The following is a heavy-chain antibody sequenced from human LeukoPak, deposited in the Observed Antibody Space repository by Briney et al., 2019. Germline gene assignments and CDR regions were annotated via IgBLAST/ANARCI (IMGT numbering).Heavy chain of an antibody. V-gene: IGHV3-43*02. J-gene: IGHJ4*02. CDR2: ISGDGGST. D-gene: IGHD3-22*01. CDR1: GFTFDDYA. CDR3: AKDMWMNYYDSSGYPVN. Sequence: GGSLRLSCAASGFTFDDYAMHWVRQAPGKGLEWVSLISGDGGSTYYADSVKGRFTISRDNSKNSLYLQMNSLRTEDTALYYCAKDMWMNYYDSSGYPVNWGQGTLVTVPS.